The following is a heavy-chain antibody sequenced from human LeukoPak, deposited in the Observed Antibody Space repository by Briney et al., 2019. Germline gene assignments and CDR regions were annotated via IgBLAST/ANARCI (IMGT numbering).Heavy chain of an antibody. D-gene: IGHD2-15*01. Sequence: ASVKVSCKASGYTFTSYGISWVRQAPGQGGEWMGWISAYNGNTNYAQKLQGRVTMTTDTSTSTAYMELRSLRSDDTAVYYCARDYSCSGGSCYSSFVDYWGQGTLVTVSS. V-gene: IGHV1-18*04. J-gene: IGHJ4*02. CDR2: ISAYNGNT. CDR1: GYTFTSYG. CDR3: ARDYSCSGGSCYSSFVDY.